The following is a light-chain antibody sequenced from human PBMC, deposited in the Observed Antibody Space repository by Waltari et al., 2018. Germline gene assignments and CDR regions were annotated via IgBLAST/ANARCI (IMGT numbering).Light chain of an antibody. Sequence: QSALTQPASVAGSPGQSITISCTGTFNEVGAYSYVSWFQQVTGQAPKLIIYDVIKRPSGVFDRLSGSKSGITASLTISGLQVEDEADYYCCSYVGSNTYVFGTGTKVTVL. CDR3: CSYVGSNTYV. V-gene: IGLV2-23*02. CDR1: FNEVGAYSY. CDR2: DVI. J-gene: IGLJ1*01.